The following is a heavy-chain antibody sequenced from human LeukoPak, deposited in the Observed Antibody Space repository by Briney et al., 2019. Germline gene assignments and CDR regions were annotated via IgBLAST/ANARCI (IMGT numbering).Heavy chain of an antibody. Sequence: EASVKVSCKASGYTFTGYYMHWVRQAPGQGLEWMGWINPNSGGTNYAQKLQGRVTMTTDTSTSTAYMELRSLRSDDTAVYYCARGFGYSSGWYRDDYWGQGTLVTVSS. J-gene: IGHJ4*02. CDR1: GYTFTGYY. V-gene: IGHV1-2*02. CDR2: INPNSGGT. D-gene: IGHD6-19*01. CDR3: ARGFGYSSGWYRDDY.